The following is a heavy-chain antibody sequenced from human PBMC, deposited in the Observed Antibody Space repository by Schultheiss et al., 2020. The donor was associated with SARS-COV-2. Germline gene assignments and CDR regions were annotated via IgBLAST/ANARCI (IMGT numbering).Heavy chain of an antibody. J-gene: IGHJ5*02. CDR1: GGSINSGPYC. D-gene: IGHD4-11*01. Sequence: SETLSLTCTVSGGSINSGPYCWSWIRQHPGKGLEWIGYIYYSGNTYYNPSLQSRVTISVDTSENQFSLKLSSVTAADTAVYYCARDDYSHWFDPWGQGTLVTVSS. CDR3: ARDDYSHWFDP. V-gene: IGHV4-31*03. CDR2: IYYSGNT.